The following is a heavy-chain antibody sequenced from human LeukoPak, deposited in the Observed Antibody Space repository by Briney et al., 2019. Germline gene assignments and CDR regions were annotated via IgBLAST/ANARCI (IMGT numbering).Heavy chain of an antibody. V-gene: IGHV4-34*01. CDR1: GGPFSGYY. CDR3: ARGVGLRSDFDI. CDR2: INHSGST. D-gene: IGHD3-3*01. J-gene: IGHJ3*02. Sequence: SETLSLTCAVYGGPFSGYYWRWIRQPPGKGLEWIGEINHSGSTNYNPSLKSRVTISVDTSKNQFSLKLSSVTAADTAVYYCARGVGLRSDFDIWGQGTMVTVYS.